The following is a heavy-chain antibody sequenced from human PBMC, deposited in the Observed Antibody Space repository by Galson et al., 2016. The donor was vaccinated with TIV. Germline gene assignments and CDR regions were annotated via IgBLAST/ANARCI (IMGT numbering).Heavy chain of an antibody. J-gene: IGHJ4*02. V-gene: IGHV1-24*01. CDR2: FDPEVSKT. Sequence: SVKVSCKVSGNSLNELVIHWVRQAPGKGLEWMGGFDPEVSKTVYAQMLQGRVTMTADTSTDTAYMELGSLRFEDTAVYYCARAPPLFHSSWPMDQWGQGTPVTVAS. CDR3: ARAPPLFHSSWPMDQ. CDR1: GNSLNELV. D-gene: IGHD3-22*01.